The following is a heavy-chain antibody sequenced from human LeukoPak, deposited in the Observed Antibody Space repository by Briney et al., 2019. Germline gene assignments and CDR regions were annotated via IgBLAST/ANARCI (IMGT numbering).Heavy chain of an antibody. V-gene: IGHV4-4*07. CDR1: GGSISSHD. J-gene: IGHJ2*01. Sequence: PSETLSLTCTVSGGSISSHDWTWIRQPAGKGPEWIGRIYISGSPNYNPSLKSRVTMSVDTSKNQFSLKLTSVTAADTAVYYCARVSSSWYQDWYFDRWGRGTLVTVSS. CDR2: IYISGSP. D-gene: IGHD6-13*01. CDR3: ARVSSSWYQDWYFDR.